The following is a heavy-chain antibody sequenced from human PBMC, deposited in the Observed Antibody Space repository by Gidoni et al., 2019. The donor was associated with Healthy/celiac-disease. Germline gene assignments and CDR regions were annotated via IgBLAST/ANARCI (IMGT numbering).Heavy chain of an antibody. CDR2: IYQSGSP. CDR3: ARVIAHYYDSSGYSDPDAFDI. V-gene: IGHV4-38-2*01. Sequence: QVQLQATGPGLVPPSQTLSRTCAGSGYSISSGYSRVWIRQPPGKGLEWIGSIYQSGSPSYTPSLKSRVTIAVDTSKNQFSLKLSSVTAADTAVYYCARVIAHYYDSSGYSDPDAFDIWGQGTMVTVSS. J-gene: IGHJ3*02. CDR1: GYSISSGYS. D-gene: IGHD3-22*01.